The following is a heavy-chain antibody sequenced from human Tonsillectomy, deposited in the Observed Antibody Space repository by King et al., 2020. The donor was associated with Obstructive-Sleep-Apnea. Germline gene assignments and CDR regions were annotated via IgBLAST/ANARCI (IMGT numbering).Heavy chain of an antibody. J-gene: IGHJ3*02. V-gene: IGHV4-38-2*02. CDR1: RSSISSGYY. CDR3: ARSPGSGSYFGAFDI. D-gene: IGHD3-10*01. Sequence: VQLQESGPGLVKPSENLSLTCTVSRSSISSGYYWGWIRQSPGKGLEWIGSIYHRGSTYYNPSLKSRVTISVDTSKKQFSLKLRSVTAADTAVYYCARSPGSGSYFGAFDIWGQGTMVTVSS. CDR2: IYHRGST.